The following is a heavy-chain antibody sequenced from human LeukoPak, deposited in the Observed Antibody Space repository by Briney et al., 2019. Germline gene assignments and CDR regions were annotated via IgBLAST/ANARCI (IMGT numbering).Heavy chain of an antibody. V-gene: IGHV4-61*05. CDR2: IYSSGST. J-gene: IGHJ4*02. Sequence: SETLSLTCTVSGGSISSSGYYWSWIQQPPGKGLEWIGYIYSSGSTKYSPSLKSRVTMSVDTSKNQFSLKLTSVTAADTAVYYCARYYCSGTCYHFDYWGQGTLVTVSS. CDR3: ARYYCSGTCYHFDY. D-gene: IGHD2-2*01. CDR1: GGSISSSGYY.